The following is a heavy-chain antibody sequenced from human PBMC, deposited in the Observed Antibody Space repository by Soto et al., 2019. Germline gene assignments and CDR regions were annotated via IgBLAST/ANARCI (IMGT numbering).Heavy chain of an antibody. J-gene: IGHJ4*02. CDR3: AREGSYSAYNFAHGIQLWSFDF. CDR2: IFSSGST. D-gene: IGHD5-12*01. CDR1: GGSINTFY. V-gene: IGHV4-4*07. Sequence: TVSGGSINTFYWSWVRQPAGKGLERIGRIFSSGSTSFNPSLESRVAMSVDTSKNHFSLNLSSVTAADMAVYYCAREGSYSAYNFAHGIQLWSFDFWGQGALVTVSS.